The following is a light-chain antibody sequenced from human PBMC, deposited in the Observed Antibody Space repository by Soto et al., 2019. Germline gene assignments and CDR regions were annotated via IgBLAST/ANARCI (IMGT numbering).Light chain of an antibody. CDR3: MQPLQTPPP. CDR2: LGS. V-gene: IGKV2-28*01. J-gene: IGKJ1*01. CDR1: QSLLHSNGYNY. Sequence: DIVMTQSPLSLPVTPGEPASISCRSSQSLLHSNGYNYLDWYLQKPGQSPQLLIYLGSNRASGVPDRFSGSGSGTDFTLKISRVEAEDIGVYYCMQPLQTPPPFGQWTKVEIK.